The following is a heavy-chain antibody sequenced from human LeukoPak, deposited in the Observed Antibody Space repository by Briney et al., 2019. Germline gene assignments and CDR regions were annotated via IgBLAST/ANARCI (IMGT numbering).Heavy chain of an antibody. CDR1: GGSFSGYY. CDR3: ARLYCSSTSCQKKPH. CDR2: INHSGST. J-gene: IGHJ4*02. D-gene: IGHD2-2*01. Sequence: PSETLSLTCAVYGGSFSGYYWSWIRQPPGKGLEWIGEINHSGSTNYNPSLKSRVTISVDTSKNQFSLKLSSVTAADTAVYYCARLYCSSTSCQKKPHWGQGTLVTVSS. V-gene: IGHV4-34*01.